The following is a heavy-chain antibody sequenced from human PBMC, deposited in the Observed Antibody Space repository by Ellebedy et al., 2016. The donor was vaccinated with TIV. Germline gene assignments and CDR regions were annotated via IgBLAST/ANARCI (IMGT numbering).Heavy chain of an antibody. CDR2: IRPSGDTT. J-gene: IGHJ5*02. CDR1: GFTFSSYA. D-gene: IGHD5-18*01. CDR3: AKEESRYSYGTS. Sequence: GESLKISCAASGFTFSSYAMSWVRQAPGKSLEWVSAIRPSGDTTYYADSVRGRFTISRDNSKNTLFLQINSLRAEDTALYYCAKEESRYSYGTSWGQGALVIVSS. V-gene: IGHV3-23*01.